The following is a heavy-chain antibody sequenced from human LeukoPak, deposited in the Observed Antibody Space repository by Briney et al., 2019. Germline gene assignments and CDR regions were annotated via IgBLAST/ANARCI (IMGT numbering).Heavy chain of an antibody. J-gene: IGHJ4*02. CDR2: IYYSGST. CDR3: ARDRYYYAH. Sequence: SETLSLTCTVSGRSISSYYWSWIRQPPGKGLEWIGYIYYSGSTNYNPSLKSRVTISVDTSKNQFSLKLSSVTAADTAVYYCARDRYYYAHWGQGTLVTVSS. CDR1: GRSISSYY. D-gene: IGHD1-14*01. V-gene: IGHV4-59*01.